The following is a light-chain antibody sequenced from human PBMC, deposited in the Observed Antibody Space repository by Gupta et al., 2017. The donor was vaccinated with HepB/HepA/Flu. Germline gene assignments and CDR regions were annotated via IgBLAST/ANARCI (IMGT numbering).Light chain of an antibody. CDR3: SSYTTNSLYV. V-gene: IGLV2-14*01. Sequence: QSALTQPASVSGSPGQSITISCTGTSSDVGGYNFVSWHQQHPGKAPKLMIHDVSYRPSGVASRFSGSKAGNTASLTISVHQAEDEADYYCSSYTTNSLYVFGTGTKVTVL. CDR2: DVS. J-gene: IGLJ1*01. CDR1: SSDVGGYNF.